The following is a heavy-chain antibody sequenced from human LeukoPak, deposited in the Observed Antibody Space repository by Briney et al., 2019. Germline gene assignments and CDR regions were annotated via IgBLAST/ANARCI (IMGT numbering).Heavy chain of an antibody. CDR3: AKAREVGATTALDY. D-gene: IGHD1-26*01. J-gene: IGHJ4*02. V-gene: IGHV3-30*02. Sequence: GGSLRLSCATSGFTFGSYGMHWVRQAPGKGLEWVAFIRYDGSNKYYADSVKGRFTISRDNSKNTLYLQMNSLRAEDTAVYYCAKAREVGATTALDYWGQGTLVTVSS. CDR2: IRYDGSNK. CDR1: GFTFGSYG.